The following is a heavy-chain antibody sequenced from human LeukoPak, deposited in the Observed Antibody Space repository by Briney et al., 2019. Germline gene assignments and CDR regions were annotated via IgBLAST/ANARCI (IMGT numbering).Heavy chain of an antibody. CDR1: GFTFSSYW. Sequence: AGGSLRLSCAASGFTFSSYWMSWVRQAPGKGLEWVANIKQDGSEKYYVDSVKGRFTISRDNAKNSLYLQMNSLRAEDTAVYYCATCRGQWLPTEYFQHWGQGTLVTVSS. D-gene: IGHD6-19*01. CDR3: ATCRGQWLPTEYFQH. CDR2: IKQDGSEK. V-gene: IGHV3-7*01. J-gene: IGHJ1*01.